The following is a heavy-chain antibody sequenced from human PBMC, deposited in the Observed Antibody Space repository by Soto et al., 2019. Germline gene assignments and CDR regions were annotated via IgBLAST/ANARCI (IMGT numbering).Heavy chain of an antibody. J-gene: IGHJ2*01. CDR3: ARDHAVVVTAMGGWYFDL. D-gene: IGHD2-21*02. CDR2: IYYSGST. CDR1: GGSVSSGSYY. V-gene: IGHV4-61*03. Sequence: QVQLQESGPGLVKPSETLSLTCTVSGGSVSSGSYYWSWIRQPPGKGLEWIGYIYYSGSTNYNPSLKSRVTIYVAASKNHFSLRLCSVTAADTAVYYCARDHAVVVTAMGGWYFDLWGRGTLVTVSS.